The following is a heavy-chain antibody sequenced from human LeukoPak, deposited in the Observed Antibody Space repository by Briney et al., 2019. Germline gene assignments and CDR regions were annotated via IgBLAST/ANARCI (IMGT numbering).Heavy chain of an antibody. D-gene: IGHD3-16*01. CDR2: INPNSGGT. CDR3: ARTIMGPEKRYYFDY. V-gene: IGHV1-2*02. J-gene: IGHJ4*02. CDR1: GYTFTGYY. Sequence: ASVKVSCKASGYTFTGYYVHWVRQAPGQGLEWMGWINPNSGGTNYAQKFQGRVTMTRDTSISTAYMELSRLRSDDTAVYYCARTIMGPEKRYYFDYWGQGTLVTVSS.